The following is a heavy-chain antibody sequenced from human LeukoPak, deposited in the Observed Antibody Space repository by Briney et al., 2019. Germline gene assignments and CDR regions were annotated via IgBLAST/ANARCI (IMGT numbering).Heavy chain of an antibody. CDR1: GGSISSSTYY. CDR2: IYHSGST. J-gene: IGHJ5*02. V-gene: IGHV4-39*07. D-gene: IGHD3-3*01. CDR3: ARDDDFWSGYYRPYNWFDP. Sequence: SETLSLTCTVSGGSISSSTYYWVWIRQPPGKGLEWIGSIYHSGSTYYNPSLKSRVTISVDTSKNQFSLKLSSVTAADTAVYYCARDDDFWSGYYRPYNWFDPWGQGTLVTVSS.